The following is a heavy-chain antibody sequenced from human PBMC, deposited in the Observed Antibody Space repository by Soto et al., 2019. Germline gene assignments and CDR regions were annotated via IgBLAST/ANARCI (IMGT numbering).Heavy chain of an antibody. Sequence: GGSLRLSCAVTGFTFSGYDMHWVRQAPGKGLEWVSVISFDGSSKHYADSVKGRFTISRDNSKNTLYLQMSSLRTEDTAVYYCEWEGLWGQGTLVTVS. CDR1: GFTFSGYD. V-gene: IGHV3-30*03. CDR3: EWEGL. J-gene: IGHJ4*02. CDR2: ISFDGSSK.